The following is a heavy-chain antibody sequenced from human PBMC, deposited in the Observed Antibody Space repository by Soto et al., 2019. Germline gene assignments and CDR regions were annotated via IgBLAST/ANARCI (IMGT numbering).Heavy chain of an antibody. Sequence: EVQLVESGGGLVQPGGSLRLSCAASGFTVSSNYMSWVRQAPGKGLEWVSVIYTGGSTYYADSVKGRFTISRDNSRNTLYLQMNSLRAEDTALYYCGRRDCVGRSCRLDYWGQGTLVTVSS. CDR2: IYTGGST. J-gene: IGHJ4*02. D-gene: IGHD2-15*01. CDR3: GRRDCVGRSCRLDY. CDR1: GFTVSSNY. V-gene: IGHV3-66*01.